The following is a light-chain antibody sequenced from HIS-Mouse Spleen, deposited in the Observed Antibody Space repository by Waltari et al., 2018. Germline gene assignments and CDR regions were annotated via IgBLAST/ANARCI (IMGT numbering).Light chain of an antibody. J-gene: IGKJ1*01. CDR1: QSISSY. CDR2: AQS. V-gene: IGKV1-39*01. CDR3: QQSYSTPRT. Sequence: DIQMTQSPSSLSASAGDRVTITCRTSQSISSYLNWYQQKPGKAPKLLIYAQSSLQSGVPSRFSGSGSGTDFTLTISSLQPEDFATYYCQQSYSTPRTFGQGTKVEIK.